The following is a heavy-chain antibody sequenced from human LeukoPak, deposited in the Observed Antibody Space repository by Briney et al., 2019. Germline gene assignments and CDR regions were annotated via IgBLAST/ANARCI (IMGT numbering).Heavy chain of an antibody. Sequence: SVKVSCKASGGTFSSYAISWVRQAPGQGLEWMGGIIPIFGTANYAQKFQGRVTITADESTSTAYMELSSLRSEDTAVYYCARDSRRYCSSTSCYYNWFDPWGQGTLVTVSS. CDR2: IIPIFGTA. CDR1: GGTFSSYA. V-gene: IGHV1-69*13. CDR3: ARDSRRYCSSTSCYYNWFDP. D-gene: IGHD2-2*01. J-gene: IGHJ5*02.